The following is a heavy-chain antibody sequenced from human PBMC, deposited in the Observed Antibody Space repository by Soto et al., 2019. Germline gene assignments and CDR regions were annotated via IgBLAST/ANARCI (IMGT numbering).Heavy chain of an antibody. Sequence: GSLRLSCEASGFTFSGFDMHWVRQPTGKGLEWVSSIGTAGDTYYAVSVKGRFTISRDNAKNSLSLQVNSLRAGDVAVYFCAKSQEIGTHFFDSWGQGTQVTVSS. J-gene: IGHJ4*02. D-gene: IGHD6-13*01. V-gene: IGHV3-13*01. CDR3: AKSQEIGTHFFDS. CDR2: IGTAGDT. CDR1: GFTFSGFD.